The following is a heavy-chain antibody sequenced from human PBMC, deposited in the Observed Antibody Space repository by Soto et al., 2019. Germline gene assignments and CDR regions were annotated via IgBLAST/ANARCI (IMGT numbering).Heavy chain of an antibody. CDR1: GYTFTSYG. CDR2: ISAYNGNT. CDR3: ARVKSTGYYYYYYGMDV. D-gene: IGHD3-22*01. Sequence: GASVKVSCKASGYTFTSYGISWVRQAPGQGLEWMGWISAYNGNTNYAQKLQGRVTMTTDTSTSTAYMELRSLRSDDTAVYYCARVKSTGYYYYYYGMDVWGQGTTVTVSS. J-gene: IGHJ6*02. V-gene: IGHV1-18*01.